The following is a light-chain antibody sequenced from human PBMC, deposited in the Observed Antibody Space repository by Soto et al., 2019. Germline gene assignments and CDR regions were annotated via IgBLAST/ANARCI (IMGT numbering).Light chain of an antibody. CDR3: VSYTSSSNYV. CDR2: EVS. CDR1: IHYDS. J-gene: IGLJ1*01. Sequence: QSALTQPASVSGSPGQSITISCTGCIHYDSVSWYQQHPGTAPKLVIYEVSNRPSGTSDRFSGSKSGHTASLTISGLQTEDEAVYYCVSYTSSSNYVFGTGTKVTVL. V-gene: IGLV2-14*01.